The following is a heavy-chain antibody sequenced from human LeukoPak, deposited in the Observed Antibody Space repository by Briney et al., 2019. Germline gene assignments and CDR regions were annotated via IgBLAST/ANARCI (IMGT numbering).Heavy chain of an antibody. Sequence: GGSLRLSCAASGFTFSTYGMHWVRQAPGKGLEWVAVIWYEGTIKYYADSVKGRFTISRDNSKNTLYLQINSLRAEDTAVYYCARYCSGGRCNLGYYYYGMDVWGQGPTVTVSS. D-gene: IGHD2-15*01. J-gene: IGHJ6*02. CDR2: IWYEGTIK. CDR1: GFTFSTYG. CDR3: ARYCSGGRCNLGYYYYGMDV. V-gene: IGHV3-33*01.